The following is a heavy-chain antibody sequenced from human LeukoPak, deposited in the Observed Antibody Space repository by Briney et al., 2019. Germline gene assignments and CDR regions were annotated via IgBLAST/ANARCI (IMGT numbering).Heavy chain of an antibody. CDR3: ARQLYVSGSYYAPMDV. CDR1: GGSISSGGYS. D-gene: IGHD3-10*01. J-gene: IGHJ6*03. Sequence: SETLSLTCAVSGGSISSGGYSWSWIRQPPGKGLEWIGYIYYSGSTYYNPSLKSRVTISVDTSKNQFSLELSSVTAADTALYFCARQLYVSGSYYAPMDVWGKGTTVTISS. V-gene: IGHV4-30-4*07. CDR2: IYYSGST.